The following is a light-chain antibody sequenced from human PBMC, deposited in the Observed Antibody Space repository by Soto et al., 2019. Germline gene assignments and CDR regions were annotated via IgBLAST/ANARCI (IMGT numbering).Light chain of an antibody. Sequence: EIVLTQSPLSLPVTPGEPASISCRSSQNLLHSNGYNYLNWYLQKPGQSPQLLIYLGSNRASGVPDRFSGSGSGTDFTLTINSVEAEDVGLYVCAQGLATPFTFGGGTKVEIK. CDR1: QNLLHSNGYNY. V-gene: IGKV2-28*01. CDR2: LGS. J-gene: IGKJ4*01. CDR3: AQGLATPFT.